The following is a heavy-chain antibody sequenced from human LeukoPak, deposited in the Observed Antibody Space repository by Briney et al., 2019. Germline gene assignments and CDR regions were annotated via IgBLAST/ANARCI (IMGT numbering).Heavy chain of an antibody. D-gene: IGHD4-11*01. CDR2: INPLSGTA. Sequence: ASVKVSCKASGGIFGYYAISWVRQAPGQGLEWMGGINPLSGTANYAQNFQGRVAINTDESTSTASMELSSLRSEDTAVYYCATVTTVTNPYYYYMDVWVKGTTVTVSS. V-gene: IGHV1-69*05. CDR1: GGIFGYYA. CDR3: ATVTTVTNPYYYYMDV. J-gene: IGHJ6*03.